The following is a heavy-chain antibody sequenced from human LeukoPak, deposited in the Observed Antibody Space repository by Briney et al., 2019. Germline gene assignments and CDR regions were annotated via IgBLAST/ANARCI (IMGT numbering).Heavy chain of an antibody. CDR1: GFTFSSYA. CDR3: AKGRAGYSSGRYYFDY. CDR2: ISGSGGST. Sequence: GGSLRLSCAASGFTFSSYAMSWVRQAPGKGLEWVSAISGSGGSTYYADSVKGRFTISRDNSKNTLYLQMNSLRAEDTAVYYCAKGRAGYSSGRYYFDYWGQGTLVTVSS. D-gene: IGHD6-19*01. V-gene: IGHV3-23*01. J-gene: IGHJ4*02.